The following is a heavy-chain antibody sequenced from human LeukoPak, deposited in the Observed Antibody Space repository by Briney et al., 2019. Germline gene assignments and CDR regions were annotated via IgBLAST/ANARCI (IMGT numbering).Heavy chain of an antibody. CDR2: TSYDGRNK. CDR1: GFTFSSSG. V-gene: IGHV3-30*18. Sequence: GESLRLSCAASGFTFSSSGMHWVRQAPGKGLEWVAVTSYDGRNKYYADSVKGRFTVSRDNSKNTLYLQMNSLRAEDTAVYYCAKGYCGGDCHDDYFDYWGQGTLVTVSS. J-gene: IGHJ4*02. D-gene: IGHD2-21*02. CDR3: AKGYCGGDCHDDYFDY.